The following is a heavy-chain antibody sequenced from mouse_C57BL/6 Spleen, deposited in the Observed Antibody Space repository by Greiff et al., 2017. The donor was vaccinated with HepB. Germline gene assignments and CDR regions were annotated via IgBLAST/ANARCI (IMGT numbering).Heavy chain of an antibody. CDR3: TRAYDYGSSYLYFDY. D-gene: IGHD1-1*01. Sequence: QVQLQQSGAELVRPGASVTLSCKASGYTFTDYEMHWVKQTPVHGLEWIGAIDPETGGTAYNQKFKGKAILTADKSSSTAYMELRSLTSEDSAVYDCTRAYDYGSSYLYFDYGGQGTTLTVSS. V-gene: IGHV1-15*01. CDR2: IDPETGGT. CDR1: GYTFTDYE. J-gene: IGHJ2*01.